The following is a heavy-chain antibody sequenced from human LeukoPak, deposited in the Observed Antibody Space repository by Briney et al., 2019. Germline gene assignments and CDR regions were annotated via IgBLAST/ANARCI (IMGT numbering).Heavy chain of an antibody. Sequence: PSETLSLTCTVSGGSISSGDYYWSWIRQPPGKGLEWIGYIYYSGSTYYHPSLKSRVTISVDTSKNQFSLKLSSVTAADTAVYYCASSITMVRGVIIVWGQGTLVTVSS. CDR3: ASSITMVRGVIIV. CDR1: GGSISSGDYY. D-gene: IGHD3-10*01. V-gene: IGHV4-30-4*08. J-gene: IGHJ4*02. CDR2: IYYSGST.